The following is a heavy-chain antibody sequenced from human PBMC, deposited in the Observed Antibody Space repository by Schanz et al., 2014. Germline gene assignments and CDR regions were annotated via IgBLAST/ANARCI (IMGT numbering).Heavy chain of an antibody. CDR2: IYSGGST. CDR3: AKDMNREATAPES. CDR1: GFTVSSNY. J-gene: IGHJ5*02. D-gene: IGHD5-12*01. Sequence: EVQLVESGGGLIQPGGSLRLSCAASGFTVSSNYMSWVRQAPGKGLEWVSVIYSGGSTYYADSVKGRFTISRDNSKNTVYLHMNSLRDEDTAVYYCAKDMNREATAPESWGQGTLVTVSS. V-gene: IGHV3-53*01.